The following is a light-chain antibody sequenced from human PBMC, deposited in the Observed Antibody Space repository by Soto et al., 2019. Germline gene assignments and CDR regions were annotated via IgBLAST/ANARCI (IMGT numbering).Light chain of an antibody. Sequence: IVLTQSPGTLSLSPGEGATLSCRASQSVSSSYIAWYQQRPGQTPSLLIYGASTRATGIPDRFSGSGSGTHFTLTISRLEPGDFAVYYCQQYGSSPLTFGGGTKVDIK. CDR1: QSVSSSY. V-gene: IGKV3-20*01. J-gene: IGKJ4*01. CDR3: QQYGSSPLT. CDR2: GAS.